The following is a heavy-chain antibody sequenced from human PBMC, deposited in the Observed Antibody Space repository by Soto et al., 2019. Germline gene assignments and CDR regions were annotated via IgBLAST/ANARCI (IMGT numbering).Heavy chain of an antibody. J-gene: IGHJ6*02. Sequence: PGGCLRLSWAASGFTVSSCEMKWVRQAPGKGLEWASYISSSGSTIYYADSVKGRFTISRDNAMNSLYLQMNSLRAEDTAVYYCARDYGDYAYYYGMDVWGQGT. D-gene: IGHD4-17*01. CDR1: GFTVSSCE. V-gene: IGHV3-48*03. CDR2: ISSSGSTI. CDR3: ARDYGDYAYYYGMDV.